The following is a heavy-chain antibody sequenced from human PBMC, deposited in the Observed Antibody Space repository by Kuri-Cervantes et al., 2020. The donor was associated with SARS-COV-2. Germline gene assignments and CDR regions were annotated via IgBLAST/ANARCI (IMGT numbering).Heavy chain of an antibody. V-gene: IGHV1-24*01. CDR1: GYILPELS. CDR2: FDPEDGET. Sequence: ASVKVSCKVSGYILPELSMHWVRQAPGKGLEWMGGFDPEDGETIYAQKFQGRVTMTEDISTDTAYMELSSLRSEDAAVYYCATTPLAAARMYYYYYYMDVWGKGTSVTVSS. CDR3: ATTPLAAARMYYYYYYMDV. J-gene: IGHJ6*03. D-gene: IGHD6-13*01.